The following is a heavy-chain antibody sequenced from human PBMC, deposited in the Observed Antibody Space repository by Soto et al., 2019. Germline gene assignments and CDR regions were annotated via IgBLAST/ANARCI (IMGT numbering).Heavy chain of an antibody. CDR3: ARVYCSGGGCYGIDY. Sequence: QVQLVQSGAEVKKPGASVKVSCKASGYTFTSYYMHWVRQAPGQGLEWMGIISPSGGSTTYAQKFQGRVRMTRDTSTSTVYMELSSLRSEDMAVYYCARVYCSGGGCYGIDYWGQGTLVTVSS. CDR1: GYTFTSYY. J-gene: IGHJ4*02. CDR2: ISPSGGST. V-gene: IGHV1-46*01. D-gene: IGHD2-15*01.